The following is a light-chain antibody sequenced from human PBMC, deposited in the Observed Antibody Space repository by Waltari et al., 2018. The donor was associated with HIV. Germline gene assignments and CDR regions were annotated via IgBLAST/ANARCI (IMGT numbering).Light chain of an antibody. CDR2: GAS. Sequence: IVLTQSPGTLSLSPGERPTLPCRASQSVTNSFLAWYQQKPGLAPRLLIYGASSRATGIPDRVSGSGSGTDFTLTISRLEPEDFALYYCQQYGNSPFTFGPGTKVEMK. CDR1: QSVTNSF. V-gene: IGKV3-20*01. J-gene: IGKJ3*01. CDR3: QQYGNSPFT.